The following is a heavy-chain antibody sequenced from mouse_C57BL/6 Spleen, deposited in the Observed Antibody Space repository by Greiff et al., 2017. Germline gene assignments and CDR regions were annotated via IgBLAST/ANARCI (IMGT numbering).Heavy chain of an antibody. CDR2: INPNNGGT. J-gene: IGHJ2*01. Sequence: DVQLQESGPELVKPGASVKIPCKASGYTFTDYNMDWVKQSHGKSLEWIGDINPNNGGTIYNQKFKGKATLTVDKSSSTAYMELRSLTSEDTAVYYCARGGLLRDGSSFDYWGQGTTLTVSS. CDR1: GYTFTDYN. V-gene: IGHV1-18*01. CDR3: ARGGLLRDGSSFDY. D-gene: IGHD1-1*01.